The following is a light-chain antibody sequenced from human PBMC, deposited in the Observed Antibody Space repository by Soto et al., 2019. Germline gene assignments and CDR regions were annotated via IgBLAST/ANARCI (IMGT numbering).Light chain of an antibody. J-gene: IGLJ3*02. Sequence: QLVLTQSPPVSGAPGQRVTISCTGSSSNIGAGYDVHWYQQFPGTAPKLLFYANTNRPSGVPDRFSGSKSGTSASLAITGLQPEHEADYYCQSYDSSLKNSVFGGGTNVTVL. CDR1: SSNIGAGYD. V-gene: IGLV1-40*01. CDR2: ANT. CDR3: QSYDSSLKNSV.